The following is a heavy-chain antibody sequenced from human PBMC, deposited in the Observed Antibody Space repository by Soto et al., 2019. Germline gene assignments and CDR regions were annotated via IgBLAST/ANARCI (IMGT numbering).Heavy chain of an antibody. CDR1: GFTFSSYW. D-gene: IGHD6-13*01. J-gene: IGHJ4*02. CDR3: ARAPGIAAAGTPHY. Sequence: EVQLVESGGGLVQPGGSLRLSCAASGFTFSSYWMSWVRQAPGKGLEWVANIKQDGSEKYYVDSVKGRFTISRDNAKNSLYLQMNSLRAEDTAVYYWARAPGIAAAGTPHYWGQGTLVTVSS. V-gene: IGHV3-7*01. CDR2: IKQDGSEK.